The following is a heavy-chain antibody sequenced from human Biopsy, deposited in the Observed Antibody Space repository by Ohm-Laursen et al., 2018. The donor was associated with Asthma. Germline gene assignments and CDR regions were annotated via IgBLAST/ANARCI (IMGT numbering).Heavy chain of an antibody. V-gene: IGHV3-9*01. CDR1: GFTFRTYS. CDR2: ISWNSATI. CDR3: AKVRSDWVITESFDY. J-gene: IGHJ4*02. Sequence: RSLRLSCLASGFTFRTYSMSWVRQAPGKGLEWVSGISWNSATIGYADSVEGRFTISRDNAKNSVFLHMDSLRPEDTAFYYCAKVRSDWVITESFDYWGQGVLVTVSS. D-gene: IGHD3-22*01.